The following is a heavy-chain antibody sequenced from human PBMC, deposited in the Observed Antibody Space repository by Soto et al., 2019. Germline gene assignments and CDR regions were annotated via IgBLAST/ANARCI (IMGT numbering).Heavy chain of an antibody. D-gene: IGHD3-3*01. J-gene: IGHJ4*02. CDR1: GGSISSSSYY. CDR3: ARRLTVRFLEWLSFFDY. Sequence: SETLSLTCTVSGGSISSSSYYWGWIRQPPGKGLEWIGSIYYSGSTYYNPSLKSRVTISVDTSKNQFSLKLSSVTAADTAVYYCARRLTVRFLEWLSFFDYWGQGTLVTVSS. V-gene: IGHV4-39*01. CDR2: IYYSGST.